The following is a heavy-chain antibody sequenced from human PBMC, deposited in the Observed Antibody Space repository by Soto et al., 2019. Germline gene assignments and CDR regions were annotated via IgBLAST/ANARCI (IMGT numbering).Heavy chain of an antibody. V-gene: IGHV1-18*01. CDR1: GGTFTSYG. D-gene: IGHD3-22*01. J-gene: IGHJ6*02. Sequence: ASGKVSCKASGGTFTSYGISWVRQAPGQGLEWMGWISAYNGNTNYAQKLQGRVTMTTDTSTSTAYMELRSLRSDDTAVYYCGTVLSASSGYQVYYYYGMDVCGQGTTVTASS. CDR2: ISAYNGNT. CDR3: GTVLSASSGYQVYYYYGMDV.